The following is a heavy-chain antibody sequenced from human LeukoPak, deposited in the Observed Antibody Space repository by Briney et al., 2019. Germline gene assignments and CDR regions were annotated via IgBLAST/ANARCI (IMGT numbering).Heavy chain of an antibody. CDR3: ARMGWSGSYPLDY. CDR1: GGSFSGYY. CDR2: INHSGST. Sequence: PSETLSLTCAVYGGSFSGYYWSWIRQPPGKGLEWIGEINHSGSTNYNPSLKSRVTISVDTSKNQFSLKLSSVTAADTAVYYCARMGWSGSYPLDYWGQGTLVTVSS. J-gene: IGHJ4*02. D-gene: IGHD1-26*01. V-gene: IGHV4-34*01.